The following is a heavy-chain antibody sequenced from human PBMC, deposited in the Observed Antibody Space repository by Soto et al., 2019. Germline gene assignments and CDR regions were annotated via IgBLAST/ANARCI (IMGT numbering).Heavy chain of an antibody. J-gene: IGHJ5*02. CDR2: MCYTGST. D-gene: IGHD2-8*01. Sequence: SETLSLTCSVSGGSITTSCWSWIRQPPGKGLEWIGYMCYTGSTNYNPSLNSRVTILVDTSKNQLSLRLSSVTAADTAVYSCARIGYCTNAVCYTDWFDPWGQGTLVTVSS. V-gene: IGHV4-59*01. CDR3: ARIGYCTNAVCYTDWFDP. CDR1: GGSITTSC.